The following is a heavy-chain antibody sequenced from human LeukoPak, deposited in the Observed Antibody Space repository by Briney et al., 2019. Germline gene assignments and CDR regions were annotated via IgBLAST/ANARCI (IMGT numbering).Heavy chain of an antibody. V-gene: IGHV4-59*11. CDR1: GGSMTSRY. CDR3: ARDSSYCPDASCWGPDVQVVPGYYFDY. J-gene: IGHJ4*02. Sequence: SETLSLTRTVSGGSMTSRYWSWIRQSPGKGLEWIGYIHDSGSTNYNPSLRSRVTISLDTSNNHFSLRLSSVTAADTAMYYCARDSSYCPDASCWGPDVQVVPGYYFDYWGPGILVTVT. D-gene: IGHD6-6*01. CDR2: IHDSGST.